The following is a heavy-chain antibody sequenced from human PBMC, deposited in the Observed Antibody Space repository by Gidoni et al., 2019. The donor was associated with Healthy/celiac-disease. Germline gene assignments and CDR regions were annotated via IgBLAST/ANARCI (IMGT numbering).Heavy chain of an antibody. Sequence: EVQLVESGGGLVQPGRSLRLSCAASGFPFDDYAMHWVRQAPGKGLEWVSGISWNSGSIGYADSVKGRFTISRDNAKNSLYLQMNSLRAEDTALYYCAKDIRVGLILGGMDVWGQGTTVTVSS. J-gene: IGHJ6*02. V-gene: IGHV3-9*01. CDR1: GFPFDDYA. D-gene: IGHD3-9*01. CDR3: AKDIRVGLILGGMDV. CDR2: ISWNSGSI.